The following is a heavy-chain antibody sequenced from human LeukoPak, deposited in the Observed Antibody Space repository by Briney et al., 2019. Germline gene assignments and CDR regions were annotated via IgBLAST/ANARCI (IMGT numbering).Heavy chain of an antibody. J-gene: IGHJ1*01. D-gene: IGHD3-3*01. CDR1: GGSISSYY. CDR2: IYYTGST. CDR3: ARVGITIFGVGPEYFQH. V-gene: IGHV4-59*01. Sequence: PSETLSLTCTVSGGSISSYYWSWIRQPPGKGLAWIGYIYYTGSTNYNPSLKSRVTISVDTSKNQFSLKLTSVTAADTAVYYCARVGITIFGVGPEYFQHWGQGTLVTVSS.